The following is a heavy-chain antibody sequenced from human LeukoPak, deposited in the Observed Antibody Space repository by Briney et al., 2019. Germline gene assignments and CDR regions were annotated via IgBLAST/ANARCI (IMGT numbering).Heavy chain of an antibody. Sequence: ASVKVSCKVSGYTLTELSMHWVRQAPGKGLEWMGGFDPEDGETIYAQKFQGRVTMTEDTSTDTAYMELSSLRSEDTAVYYCATSALSGDGYNFGYWGQGTLVTVSS. D-gene: IGHD5-12*01. CDR1: GYTLTELS. CDR3: ATSALSGDGYNFGY. V-gene: IGHV1-24*01. CDR2: FDPEDGET. J-gene: IGHJ4*02.